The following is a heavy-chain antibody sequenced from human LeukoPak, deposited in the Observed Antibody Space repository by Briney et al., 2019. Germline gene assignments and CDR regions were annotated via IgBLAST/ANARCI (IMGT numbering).Heavy chain of an antibody. Sequence: ASVKVSCKVSGYTLTELSMHWVRQAPGKGLEWMGGFDPEDGETIYAQKFQGRVTMTRDTSTSTVYMELSSLRSEDTAVYYCAGGTTNTKGAFDMWGQGTMVTVSS. CDR1: GYTLTELS. V-gene: IGHV1-24*01. CDR2: FDPEDGET. J-gene: IGHJ3*02. D-gene: IGHD2-8*01. CDR3: AGGTTNTKGAFDM.